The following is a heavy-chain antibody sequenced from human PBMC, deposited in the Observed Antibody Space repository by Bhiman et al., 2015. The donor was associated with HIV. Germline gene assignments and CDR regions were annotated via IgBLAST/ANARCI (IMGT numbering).Heavy chain of an antibody. J-gene: IGHJ3*02. CDR1: GFTFSSYS. CDR2: ISSSSSYI. V-gene: IGHV3-21*01. D-gene: IGHD2-2*01. Sequence: EVQLVESGGGLVKPGGSLRLSCAASGFTFSSYSMNWVRQAPGKGLEWVSSISSSSSYIYYADSVKGRFTISRDNAKNSLYLQMNSLRAEDTAVYYCARAGTILQGPCAFDIWGQGTTVTVSS. CDR3: ARAGTILQGPCAFDI.